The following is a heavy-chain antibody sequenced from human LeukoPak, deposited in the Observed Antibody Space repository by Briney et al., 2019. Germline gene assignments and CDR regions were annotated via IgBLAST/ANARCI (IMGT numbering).Heavy chain of an antibody. V-gene: IGHV4-59*12. Sequence: PSETLSLTCTVSGGSISSYYWSWIRQPPGKGLEWIGYIYYSGSTNHNPSLKSRVTISVDTSKNQFSLKLSSVTAADTAVYYCARGPTVTTWSEDLYYYYGMDVWGQGTTVTVSS. J-gene: IGHJ6*02. CDR3: ARGPTVTTWSEDLYYYYGMDV. D-gene: IGHD4-17*01. CDR2: IYYSGST. CDR1: GGSISSYY.